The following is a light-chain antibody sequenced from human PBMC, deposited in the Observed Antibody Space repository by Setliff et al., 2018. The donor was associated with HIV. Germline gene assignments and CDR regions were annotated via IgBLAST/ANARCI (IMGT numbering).Light chain of an antibody. J-gene: IGLJ1*01. CDR1: GSDVGNYNY. V-gene: IGLV2-8*01. CDR3: SSYAGNNNYV. CDR2: KVH. Sequence: QSALTQPASVSGSPGQSITISCTGTGSDVGNYNYVSWYQQHPGKAPKLILFKVHERPSGVPDRFSGSKSGNTASLTVSGLQTEDEADYYCSSYAGNNNYVFGTGTKVTVL.